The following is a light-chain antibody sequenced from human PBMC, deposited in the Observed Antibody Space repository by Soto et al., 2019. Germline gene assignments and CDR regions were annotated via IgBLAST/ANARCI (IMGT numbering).Light chain of an antibody. CDR1: QSLGGY. J-gene: IGKJ4*01. CDR2: DAS. CDR3: QQRRSWPLT. V-gene: IGKV3-11*01. Sequence: EIVLTQSPATLSLSPGERATLSCRASQSLGGYLAWYQQKPGQAPRLLIYDASNRATGIPARFSGSGSGIDFTLTISSLEPEDFALYYCQQRRSWPLTFGGGTKVEIK.